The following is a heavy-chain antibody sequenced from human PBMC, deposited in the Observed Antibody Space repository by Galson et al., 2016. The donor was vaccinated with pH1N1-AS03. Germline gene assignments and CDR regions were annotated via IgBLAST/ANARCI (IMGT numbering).Heavy chain of an antibody. J-gene: IGHJ4*02. CDR2: MRSKLANDAT. Sequence: SLRLSCAASGFTISGSAMHWVRQVPGKGLEWVGRMRSKLANDATVYSESVKGRFTISRDDSKNTLYLQMNSLRAEDTAVYYCAKDRSSRNVLGAYDYWGQGTLVTVSS. CDR1: GFTISGSA. CDR3: AKDRSSRNVLGAYDY. V-gene: IGHV3-73*01. D-gene: IGHD3-10*02.